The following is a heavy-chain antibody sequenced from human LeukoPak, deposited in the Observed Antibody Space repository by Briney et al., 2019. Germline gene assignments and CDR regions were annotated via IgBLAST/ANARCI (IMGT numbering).Heavy chain of an antibody. CDR2: IYHSGSGST. Sequence: SETLSLTCTVSGGSISSGGHSWSWIRQPPGKGLEWIGYIYHSGSGSTYYNPSLKSRVTISIDKSKNQFSLKLNSVTAADTAVYYCARGSRGYSYGWGQGTLVTVSS. V-gene: IGHV4-30-2*01. J-gene: IGHJ4*02. CDR1: GGSISSGGHS. D-gene: IGHD5-18*01. CDR3: ARGSRGYSYG.